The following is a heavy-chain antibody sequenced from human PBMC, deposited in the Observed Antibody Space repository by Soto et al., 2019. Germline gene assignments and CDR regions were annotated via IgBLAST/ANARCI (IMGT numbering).Heavy chain of an antibody. CDR2: IIPIIGIT. CDR3: AGLVTSAGPSFDY. D-gene: IGHD6-13*01. J-gene: IGHJ4*02. CDR1: GGTFSSYT. V-gene: IGHV1-69*02. Sequence: QVQLVQSGAEVKKPGSSVKVSCKASGGTFSSYTISWVRQAPGQGLEWMGMIIPIIGITNYAQKFQGRVTMTADKSTSTAYMELSSLRSEDTAVYYCAGLVTSAGPSFDYCGEGTLVTVAS.